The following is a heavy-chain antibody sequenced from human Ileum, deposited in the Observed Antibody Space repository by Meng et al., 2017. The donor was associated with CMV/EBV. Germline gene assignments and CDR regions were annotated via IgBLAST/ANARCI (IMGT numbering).Heavy chain of an antibody. J-gene: IGHJ4*02. V-gene: IGHV4-4*07. Sequence: PVHPSESLSPTSPFSRGSISSDYWVWIRQPAGKGLEWIGRIYTSGSTNYNPSLKSRVTMSVDTSKTQFSLKLSSVTAADTAVYYCARGPYSSSWSSFDYWGQGTLVTVSS. CDR2: IYTSGST. CDR3: ARGPYSSSWSSFDY. D-gene: IGHD6-13*01. CDR1: RGSISSDY.